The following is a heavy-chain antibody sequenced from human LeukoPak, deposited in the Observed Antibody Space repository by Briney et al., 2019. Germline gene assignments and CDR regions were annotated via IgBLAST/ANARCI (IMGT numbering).Heavy chain of an antibody. J-gene: IGHJ4*02. CDR3: ARAWGRVNAIEN. CDR2: ISGGDGRT. CDR1: GFTFSSYA. D-gene: IGHD7-27*01. V-gene: IGHV3-23*01. Sequence: PGGSLRLSCAASGFTFSSYAMSWVRQAPGKGLEWVSVISGGDGRTYYADSVKGRFTISRDNSKNTLYLQMNSLRVEDTAVYYCARAWGRVNAIENWGQGTLVTVAS.